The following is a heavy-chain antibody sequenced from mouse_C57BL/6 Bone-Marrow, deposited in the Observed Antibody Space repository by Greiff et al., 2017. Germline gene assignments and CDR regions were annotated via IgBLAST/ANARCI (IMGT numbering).Heavy chain of an antibody. D-gene: IGHD1-1*01. V-gene: IGHV1-14*01. Sequence: EVKLVESGPELVKPGASVKMSCKASGYTFTSYVMHWVKQKPGQGLEWIGYIYPYNDGTKYNEKFKGKATLTSDKSSSTAYMELSSLTSEDSAVYYCARKIYYGNAMDYWGQGTSVAVSS. J-gene: IGHJ4*01. CDR3: ARKIYYGNAMDY. CDR2: IYPYNDGT. CDR1: GYTFTSYV.